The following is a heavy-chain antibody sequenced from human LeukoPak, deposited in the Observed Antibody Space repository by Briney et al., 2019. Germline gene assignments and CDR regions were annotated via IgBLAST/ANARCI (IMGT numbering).Heavy chain of an antibody. CDR1: GGSFSGYY. D-gene: IGHD3-22*01. V-gene: IGHV4-34*01. CDR3: ARAARYYDSSGYDY. J-gene: IGHJ4*02. CDR2: INHSGST. Sequence: NPSETLSLTCAVYGGSFSGYYWSWIRQPPGKGVEWIGEINHSGSTNYNPSLKSRVTISVDTSKNQFSLKLSSVTAADTAVYYCARAARYYDSSGYDYWGQGTLVTVSS.